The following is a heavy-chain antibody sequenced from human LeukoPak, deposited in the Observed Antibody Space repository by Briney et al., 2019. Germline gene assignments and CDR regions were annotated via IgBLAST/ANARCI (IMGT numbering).Heavy chain of an antibody. CDR1: GFTFSSYG. J-gene: IGHJ4*02. Sequence: GGSLRLSCAASGFTFSSYGMHWVRQAPGKGLEWVAVISYDGSNKYYADSVKGRFTISRDNSKNTLYLQMNSLRAEDTAVYYCARDPLGTRPGFDYWGQGTLVTVSS. CDR3: ARDPLGTRPGFDY. D-gene: IGHD1-1*01. V-gene: IGHV3-30*03. CDR2: ISYDGSNK.